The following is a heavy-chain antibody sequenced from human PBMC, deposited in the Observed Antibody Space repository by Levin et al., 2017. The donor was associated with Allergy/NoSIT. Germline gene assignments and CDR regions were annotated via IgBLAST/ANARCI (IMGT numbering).Heavy chain of an antibody. D-gene: IGHD1-7*01. J-gene: IGHJ4*02. CDR3: ARGTTGTTGGSPFRY. CDR1: GFTFSSYA. CDR2: ISYDGSNK. Sequence: GGSLRLSCAASGFTFSSYAMHWVRQAPGKGLEWVAVISYDGSNKYYADSVKGRFTISRDNSKNTLYLQMNSLRAEDTAVYYCARGTTGTTGGSPFRYWGQGTLVTVSS. V-gene: IGHV3-30*04.